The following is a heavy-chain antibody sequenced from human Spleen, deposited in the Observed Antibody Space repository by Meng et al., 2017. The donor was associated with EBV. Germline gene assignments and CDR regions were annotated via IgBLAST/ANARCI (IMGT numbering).Heavy chain of an antibody. V-gene: IGHV4-39*01. D-gene: IGHD6-6*01. CDR3: ASKIEYTSPVY. CDR2: IYDSGST. CDR1: GGSISSSSYY. Sequence: QRPLQESGPELVKPSEPLSLTGTVSGGSISSSSYYWGWIRQPPGKGLEWIGSIYDSGSTYYNPSLESRLTISVDTSKNQFSLKLSSVSAADTAVYYCASKIEYTSPVYWGQGTLVTVSS. J-gene: IGHJ4*02.